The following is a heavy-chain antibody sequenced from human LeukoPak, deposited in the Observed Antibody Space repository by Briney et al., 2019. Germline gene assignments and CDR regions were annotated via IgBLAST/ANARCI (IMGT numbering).Heavy chain of an antibody. D-gene: IGHD6-6*01. J-gene: IGHJ4*02. CDR2: ISSSSSYI. Sequence: GGSLRLSCAASGFTFSSYSMNWVRQAPGKGLEWVSSISSSSSYIYYADSVKGRFTVSRDNAKKSLFLQMNSLRAEDTAVYYCARDLGYSSSPGYFDYWGQGTLVTVSS. CDR3: ARDLGYSSSPGYFDY. V-gene: IGHV3-21*01. CDR1: GFTFSSYS.